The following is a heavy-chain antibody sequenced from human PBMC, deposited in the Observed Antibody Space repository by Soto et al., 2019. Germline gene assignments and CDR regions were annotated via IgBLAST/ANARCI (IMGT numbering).Heavy chain of an antibody. CDR3: TTQSPDTVVMGFVGPFSY. Sequence: EVQLVESGGGLVKPGGPLRLSCAASGFTFSYAWMSWVRQAPGKGLEWVGRIKSKVDGGTTDYAAPVKGRFTIARDDSKNMLYLQTNSLETEDTAVYYCTTQSPDTVVMGFVGPFSYWGQGTLVTVSS. J-gene: IGHJ4*02. CDR2: IKSKVDGGTT. D-gene: IGHD2-8*01. CDR1: GFTFSYAW. V-gene: IGHV3-15*01.